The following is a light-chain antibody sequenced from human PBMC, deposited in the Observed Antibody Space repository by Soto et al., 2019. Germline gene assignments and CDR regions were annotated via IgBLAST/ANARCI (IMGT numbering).Light chain of an antibody. V-gene: IGKV1D-12*01. CDR2: AAS. CDR1: QGISRS. Sequence: QTPPTVSASVGDRVTISCQASQGISRSLAWYQQKPGKAPKLLIYAASSLQSGVPSRFSGSGFGTDFSLSISSLQPEDFSSLDIPPDPLFPSTIGHGKRLEIK. CDR3: PPDPLFPST. J-gene: IGKJ5*01.